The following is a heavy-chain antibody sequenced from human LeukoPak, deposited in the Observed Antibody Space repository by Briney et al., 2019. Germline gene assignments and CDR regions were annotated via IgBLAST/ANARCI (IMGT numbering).Heavy chain of an antibody. CDR1: GGSISSTGYY. CDR2: IYYSGST. J-gene: IGHJ3*02. V-gene: IGHV4-61*08. Sequence: SETLSLTCSVSGGSISSTGYYWVWIRQPPGKGLEWIGYIYYSGSTNYNPSLKSRVTISVDTSKNQFSLKLSSVTAADTAVYYCARDRYDSSAFDIWGQGTMVTVSS. D-gene: IGHD3-22*01. CDR3: ARDRYDSSAFDI.